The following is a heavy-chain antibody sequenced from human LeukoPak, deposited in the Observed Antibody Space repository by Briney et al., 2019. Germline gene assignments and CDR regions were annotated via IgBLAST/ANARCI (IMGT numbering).Heavy chain of an antibody. Sequence: PGRSLRLSCAASGFTFSSYGMHWVRQAPGKGLEWVAVISYDGSNKYYVDSVKGRFTISRDNSKNTLYLQMNSLRAEDTAVYYCAKSGQGMDVWGQGTTVTVSS. CDR1: GFTFSSYG. J-gene: IGHJ6*02. D-gene: IGHD6-25*01. V-gene: IGHV3-30*18. CDR3: AKSGQGMDV. CDR2: ISYDGSNK.